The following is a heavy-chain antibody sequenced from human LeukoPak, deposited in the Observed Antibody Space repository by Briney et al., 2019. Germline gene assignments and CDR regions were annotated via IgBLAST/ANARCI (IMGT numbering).Heavy chain of an antibody. CDR2: IYYSGST. CDR1: GGSISSYY. CDR3: VRAQYSSSWDKIYYFDY. J-gene: IGHJ4*02. D-gene: IGHD6-13*01. Sequence: SETLSLTCAVSGGSISSYYWSWIRHPPGKGLEWIGYIYYSGSTNYNPSLKSRATISVDTSKNQFSLKLSSVTAADTAVYYCVRAQYSSSWDKIYYFDYWGQGTLVTVSS. V-gene: IGHV4-59*01.